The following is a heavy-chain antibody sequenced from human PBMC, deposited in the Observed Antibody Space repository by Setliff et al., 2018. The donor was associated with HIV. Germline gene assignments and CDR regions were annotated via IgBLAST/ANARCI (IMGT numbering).Heavy chain of an antibody. CDR2: SIPMYGTS. J-gene: IGHJ4*02. CDR1: GGTFSSYA. D-gene: IGHD6-19*01. CDR3: ARSPRYSSGWYDSYFDQ. Sequence: GASVKVSCKASGGTFSSYAISWVRQDPGQGLEWMGGSIPMYGTSNYAQKFQGRVTITTDESTSTAYMELSRLRSDDTAVYYCARSPRYSSGWYDSYFDQWGQGTLVTVSS. V-gene: IGHV1-69*05.